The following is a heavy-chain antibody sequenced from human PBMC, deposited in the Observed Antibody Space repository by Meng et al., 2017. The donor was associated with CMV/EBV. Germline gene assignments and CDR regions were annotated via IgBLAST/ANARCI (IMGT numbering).Heavy chain of an antibody. Sequence: LSLTCAVYGGSFSGYYWSWIRQPPGKGLEWIGEINHSGSTNYNPSLKCRVTISVDTSKNQFSLKLSSVTAADTAVYYCARVVAARLDYWGQGTLVTVSS. V-gene: IGHV4-34*01. CDR3: ARVVAARLDY. J-gene: IGHJ4*02. D-gene: IGHD6-6*01. CDR2: INHSGST. CDR1: GGSFSGYY.